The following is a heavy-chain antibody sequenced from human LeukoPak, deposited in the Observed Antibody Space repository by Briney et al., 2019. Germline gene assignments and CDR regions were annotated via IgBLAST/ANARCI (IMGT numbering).Heavy chain of an antibody. V-gene: IGHV1-2*02. D-gene: IGHD3-10*01. Sequence: ASVKVSCKASGYTFIGYYMHWVRQAPGQGLESMGWINPNSGGTNYAQKFQGRVTMTRDTSISTAYMELNRLRSDDTAVYYCARDQEAGDRFYNWFDPWGQGTLVTVSS. CDR3: ARDQEAGDRFYNWFDP. CDR1: GYTFIGYY. J-gene: IGHJ5*02. CDR2: INPNSGGT.